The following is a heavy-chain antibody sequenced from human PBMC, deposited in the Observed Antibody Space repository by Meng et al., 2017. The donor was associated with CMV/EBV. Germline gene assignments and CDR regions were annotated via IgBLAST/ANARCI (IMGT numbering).Heavy chain of an antibody. J-gene: IGHJ6*02. CDR3: ARAPHSSTSYGMDV. D-gene: IGHD2-2*01. CDR1: GYTFTSYD. CDR2: MNPNSGNT. V-gene: IGHV1-8*03. Sequence: ASVKVSCKASGYTFTSYDINWVRQATGQGLEWMGWMNPNSGNTGYAQKFQGRVTITRNTSISTAYMELSSLRSEDTAVYYCARAPHSSTSYGMDVWGQGTTVTVSS.